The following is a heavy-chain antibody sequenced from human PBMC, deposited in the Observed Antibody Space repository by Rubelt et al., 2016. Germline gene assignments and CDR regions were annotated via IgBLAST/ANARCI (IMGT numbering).Heavy chain of an antibody. CDR1: GFTFGDYA. CDR3: TRDLPYYYGSGSYLSLETPFYY. V-gene: IGHV3-49*03. Sequence: TASGFTFGDYAMSWFRQAPGKGLEWVGFIRSKAYGGTTEYAASVKGSFTISRDDSKSIAYLQMNSLKTEDTAVYYCTRDLPYYYGSGSYLSLETPFYYWGQGTLVTVSS. J-gene: IGHJ4*02. D-gene: IGHD3-10*01. CDR2: IRSKAYGGTT.